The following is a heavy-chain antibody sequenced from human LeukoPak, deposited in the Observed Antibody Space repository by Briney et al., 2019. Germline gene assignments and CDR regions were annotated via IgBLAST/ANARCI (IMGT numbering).Heavy chain of an antibody. CDR3: AKDRDYYDSSGYYLY. CDR1: GFTFSSYG. D-gene: IGHD3-22*01. V-gene: IGHV3-23*01. Sequence: GGSLRLSCAASGFTFSSYGMSWVRQAPGKGLEWVSAITGNGANTFYADSVKGRFTISRDNSKNTMYLQMNSLRAEDTAVYYCAKDRDYYDSSGYYLYWGQGTLVTVSS. CDR2: ITGNGANT. J-gene: IGHJ4*02.